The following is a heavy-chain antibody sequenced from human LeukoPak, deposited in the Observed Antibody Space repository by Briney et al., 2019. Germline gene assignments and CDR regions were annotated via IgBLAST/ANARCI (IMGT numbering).Heavy chain of an antibody. CDR1: GGTLSSYA. CDR2: IIPIFGTA. J-gene: IGHJ4*02. D-gene: IGHD2-2*01. V-gene: IGHV1-69*13. CDR3: ARVTAIPAAHFDY. Sequence: ASVKVSCKASGGTLSSYAISWVRQAPGQGLEWMGGIIPIFGTANYAQKFQGRVTITADESTSTAYMELSSLRSEDTAVYYCARVTAIPAAHFDYWGQGTLVTVSS.